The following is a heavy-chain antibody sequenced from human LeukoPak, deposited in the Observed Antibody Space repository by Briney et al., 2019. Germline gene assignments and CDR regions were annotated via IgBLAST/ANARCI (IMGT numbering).Heavy chain of an antibody. V-gene: IGHV4-39*07. Sequence: SETLSLTCTVSGGSISSGSYYWSWIRQPPGKGLEWIGEINHSGSTNYNPSLKSRVTISVDTSKNQFSLKLSSVTAADTAVYYCARGEYYYDSSGYFDYWGQGTLVTVSS. CDR3: ARGEYYYDSSGYFDY. J-gene: IGHJ4*02. CDR1: GGSISSGSYY. CDR2: INHSGST. D-gene: IGHD3-22*01.